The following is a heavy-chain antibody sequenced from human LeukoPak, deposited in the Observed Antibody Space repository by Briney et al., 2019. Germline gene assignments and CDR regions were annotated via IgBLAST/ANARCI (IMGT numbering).Heavy chain of an antibody. D-gene: IGHD4-17*01. CDR1: GYSISSGYY. J-gene: IGHJ4*02. CDR3: ARVGGDYNPPGFDY. V-gene: IGHV4-38-2*02. CDR2: IHHSGST. Sequence: SETLSLTCTVSGYSISSGYYWGWIRQPPGKGLECIGSIHHSGSTYYNPSLKSRVTISVDTSKNQFSLKLSSVTAADTAVYYCARVGGDYNPPGFDYWGQGALVTVSS.